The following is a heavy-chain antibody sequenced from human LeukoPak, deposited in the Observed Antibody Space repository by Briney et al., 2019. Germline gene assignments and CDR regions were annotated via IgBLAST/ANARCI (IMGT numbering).Heavy chain of an antibody. CDR3: ARDSRSSWYGIDY. Sequence: GGSLRLSCAASGFTFSSYWMSWVRQAPGKGLEWVANIKQDGSEKYYVDSVKGRFTISRDNAKNSLYLQMNSLRAEDTAVYYCARDSRSSWYGIDYWGQGTLVTVSS. D-gene: IGHD6-13*01. J-gene: IGHJ4*02. CDR2: IKQDGSEK. V-gene: IGHV3-7*01. CDR1: GFTFSSYW.